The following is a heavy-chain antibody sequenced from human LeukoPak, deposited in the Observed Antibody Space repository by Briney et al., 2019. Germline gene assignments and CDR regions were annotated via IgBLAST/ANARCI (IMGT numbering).Heavy chain of an antibody. CDR3: ARYTQKITMVRGVIIQYYYYYYMDV. Sequence: ASVKVSCKASGYTFTSYGISWVRQAPGQGLEWMGWISAYNGNTNYAQKFQGRVTMTRDTSISTAYMELSRLRSDDTAVYYCARYTQKITMVRGVIIQYYYYYYMDVWGKGTTVTISS. D-gene: IGHD3-10*01. J-gene: IGHJ6*03. V-gene: IGHV1-18*01. CDR1: GYTFTSYG. CDR2: ISAYNGNT.